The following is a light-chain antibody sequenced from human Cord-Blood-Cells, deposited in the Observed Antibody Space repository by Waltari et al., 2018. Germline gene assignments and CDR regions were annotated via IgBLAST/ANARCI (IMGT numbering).Light chain of an antibody. CDR2: DVS. V-gene: IGLV2-14*01. CDR1: SRQVGGYDY. Sequence: QSALTQPASVSGSPGQSTTISCTVTSRQVGGYDYCSWYQQHPGKAPTLMIYDVSNRPSGVSNRFSGSKSGNTASLTISGLQAEDEADYYCSSYTSSSTYVFGTGTKVTVL. CDR3: SSYTSSSTYV. J-gene: IGLJ1*01.